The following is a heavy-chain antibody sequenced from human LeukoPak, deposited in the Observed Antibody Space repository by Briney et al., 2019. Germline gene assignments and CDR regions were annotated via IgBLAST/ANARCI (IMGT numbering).Heavy chain of an antibody. Sequence: SETLSLTCTVSGGSISSYYWSWIRQPPGKGLEWIGYIYYSGSTNYNPSLKSRVTISVDTSKNQFSLKLSSVTAADTAVYYCARQTEGLFDPWGQGTLVTVSS. V-gene: IGHV4-59*01. CDR2: IYYSGST. CDR3: ARQTEGLFDP. J-gene: IGHJ5*02. CDR1: GGSISSYY.